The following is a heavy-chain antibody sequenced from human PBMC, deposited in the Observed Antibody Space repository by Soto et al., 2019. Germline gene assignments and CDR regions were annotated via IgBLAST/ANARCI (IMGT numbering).Heavy chain of an antibody. CDR2: IIPIFGTA. J-gene: IGHJ4*02. D-gene: IGHD6-6*01. V-gene: IGHV1-69*06. Sequence: QVQLVQSGAEVKKPGSSVKVACKASGGTFSSYAISWVRQAPGQGLEWMGGIIPIFGTANYAQKFQGRVTIAADKSTSTAYMELSSLRSEDTAVYYCARTYSSSSAFDYWGQGTLVTVSS. CDR1: GGTFSSYA. CDR3: ARTYSSSSAFDY.